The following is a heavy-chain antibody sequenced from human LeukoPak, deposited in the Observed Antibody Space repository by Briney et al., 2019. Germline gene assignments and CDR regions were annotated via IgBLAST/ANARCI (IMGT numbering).Heavy chain of an antibody. Sequence: ASVKVSCKASGYTFTSHGIAWVRQAPGQGLEWIGWIRVSNGNANYAQKLQGRVTLTTDTSTNTAYMELRSLKSDGTAVYYCARDSAPGHTSGWYVDTWGQGTLVTVSS. D-gene: IGHD6-19*01. CDR3: ARDSAPGHTSGWYVDT. J-gene: IGHJ5*02. V-gene: IGHV1-18*04. CDR1: GYTFTSHG. CDR2: IRVSNGNA.